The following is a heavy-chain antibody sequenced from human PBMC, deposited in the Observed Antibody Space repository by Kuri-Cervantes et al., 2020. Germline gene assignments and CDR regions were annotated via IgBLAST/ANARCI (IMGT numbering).Heavy chain of an antibody. Sequence: GSLRLSCTVSGGSISSSSYYWGWIRQPPGKGLEWIGSIYYSGSTYYNPSLKSRVTISVDTSKNQFSLKLSSVTAADTAVYYCARAGGRGPIRNMVDAFDYWGQGTLVTVSS. CDR3: ARAGGRGPIRNMVDAFDY. D-gene: IGHD3-10*01. J-gene: IGHJ4*02. CDR2: IYYSGST. V-gene: IGHV4-39*01. CDR1: GGSISSSSYY.